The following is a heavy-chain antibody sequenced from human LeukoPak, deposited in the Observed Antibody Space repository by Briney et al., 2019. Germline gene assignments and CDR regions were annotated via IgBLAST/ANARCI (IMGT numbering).Heavy chain of an antibody. CDR3: VKRISGSYYSGGDY. CDR2: INTGNGNT. CDR1: GYTFTNYA. Sequence: ASVKVSCKASGYTFTNYAMHWVRQAPGQRLEWMGWINTGNGNTKYSQEFQGRVTITRDTSANTAYMELSSLRAEDTAVYYCVKRISGSYYSGGDYWGQGTLVTVSS. V-gene: IGHV1-3*03. J-gene: IGHJ4*02. D-gene: IGHD1-26*01.